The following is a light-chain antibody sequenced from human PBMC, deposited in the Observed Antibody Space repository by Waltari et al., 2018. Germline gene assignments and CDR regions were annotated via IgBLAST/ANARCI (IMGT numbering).Light chain of an antibody. CDR3: QQSYNTPFT. J-gene: IGKJ3*01. CDR1: QSVFLSGHNYNG. CDR2: WAS. V-gene: IGKV4-1*01. Sequence: DIVMTQSPDSLAVSLGERATTNCKSRQSVFLSGHNYNGLAWYQQKPGQPPKLLIYWASARVSGVPDRFSGSGSETDFSLTISGLQPEDFATYHCQQSYNTPFTFGPGTKVDIK.